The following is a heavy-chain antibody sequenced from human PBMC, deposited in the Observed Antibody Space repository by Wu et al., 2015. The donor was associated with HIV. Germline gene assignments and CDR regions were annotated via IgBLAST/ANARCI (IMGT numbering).Heavy chain of an antibody. CDR3: ARDYYDSSGYQVAPYYFDY. J-gene: IGHJ4*02. D-gene: IGHD3-22*01. Sequence: QVQLVQSGAEVKKPGSSMKVSCKASGGTFSNYAFNWVRQAPGQGLEWMGRIIPIFGTANYAQKFQGRVTITADESTSTAHMELSSLRSEDTAVYYCARDYYDSSGYQVAPYYFDYWGQGTLVTVSS. CDR1: GGTFSNYA. V-gene: IGHV1-69*13. CDR2: IIPIFGTA.